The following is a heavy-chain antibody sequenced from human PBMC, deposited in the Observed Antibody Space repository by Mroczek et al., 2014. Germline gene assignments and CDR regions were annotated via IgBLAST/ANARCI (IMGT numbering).Heavy chain of an antibody. V-gene: IGHV4-61*02. CDR3: ARGVMGATIRYYFDY. CDR1: GGSISSGSYY. J-gene: IGHJ4*02. Sequence: QVQLQQWGPGLVKPSQTLSLTCTVSGGSISSGSYYWSWIRQPAGKGLEWIGRIYTSGSTNYNPSLKSRVTISVDTSKNQFSLKLSSVTAADTAVYYCARGVMGATIRYYFDYWGQGTLVTVSS. CDR2: IYTSGST. D-gene: IGHD1-26*01.